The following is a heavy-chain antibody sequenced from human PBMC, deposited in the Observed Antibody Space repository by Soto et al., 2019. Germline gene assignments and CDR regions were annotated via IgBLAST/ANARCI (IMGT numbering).Heavy chain of an antibody. V-gene: IGHV3-30-3*01. J-gene: IGHJ4*02. CDR2: MSPNGNNQ. CDR1: GSTFSIYA. CDR3: ATGANFYYDTSRY. Sequence: PGGSLRLSCAAPGSTFSIYALHWVRQAPGKELEWVAVMSPNGNNQYYADSVKGRFTISRDTSKSTLYLQMTSLRPDDTAVYYCATGANFYYDTSRYWGQGTLVTVSS. D-gene: IGHD3-22*01.